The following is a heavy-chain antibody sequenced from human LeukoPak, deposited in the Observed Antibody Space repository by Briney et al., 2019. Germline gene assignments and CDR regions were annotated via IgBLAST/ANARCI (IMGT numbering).Heavy chain of an antibody. CDR3: TTSNPLYNNSPWDY. D-gene: IGHD6-13*01. J-gene: IGHJ4*02. CDR1: GFTFTNAW. V-gene: IGHV3-15*01. CDR2: IKSKSDGGTA. Sequence: TGGSLRLSCAASGFTFTNAWMSWVRQAPGKGLEWVGRIKSKSDGGTADYAAPVKGRFTISRDDSKNTLYLQMNSLKTEDTAVYYCTTSNPLYNNSPWDYWGQGTLVTVSS.